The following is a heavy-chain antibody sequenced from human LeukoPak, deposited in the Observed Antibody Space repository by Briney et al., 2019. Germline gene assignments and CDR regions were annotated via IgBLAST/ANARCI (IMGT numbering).Heavy chain of an antibody. CDR2: ISSSGSTI. J-gene: IGHJ5*02. D-gene: IGHD7-27*01. CDR3: ARKGDLGSWFDP. CDR1: GFTFSDYY. V-gene: IGHV3-11*04. Sequence: MAGGSLRLSCAASGFTFSDYYMSWIRQAPGKGLEWVSYISSSGSTIYYADSAKGRFTISRGNAKNSLYLQMNSLRAEDTAVYYCARKGDLGSWFDPWGQGTLVTVSS.